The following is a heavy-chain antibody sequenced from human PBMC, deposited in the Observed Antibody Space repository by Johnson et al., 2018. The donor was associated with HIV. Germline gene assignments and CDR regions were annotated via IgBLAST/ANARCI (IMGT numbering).Heavy chain of an antibody. Sequence: QVQVVESGGGLVQPGGSLRLSCAASGFAFSSYGMHWVRQAPGKGLEWVAFIRYDGSNKYYADSVQGRFTISRDNSKNSLYLQMNSLRAEDTATYYCAKSPGKDNGGNSGGIDFWGQGTRVTVSS. V-gene: IGHV3-30*02. D-gene: IGHD4-23*01. J-gene: IGHJ3*01. CDR2: IRYDGSNK. CDR3: AKSPGKDNGGNSGGIDF. CDR1: GFAFSSYG.